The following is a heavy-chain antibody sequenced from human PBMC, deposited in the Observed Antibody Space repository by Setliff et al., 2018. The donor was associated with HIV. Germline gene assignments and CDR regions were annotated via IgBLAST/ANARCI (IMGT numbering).Heavy chain of an antibody. J-gene: IGHJ2*01. Sequence: GGSLRLSCEGNGFSFSDYWMTWVRQAPGKGLQWVANIKQDGSETSYAESVQGRFTISRGNSKNTLYMEMSRLRAEDTAVYYCAKTLPTFSTYNWYFDLWGRGTLVTVSS. CDR2: IKQDGSET. CDR3: AKTLPTFSTYNWYFDL. D-gene: IGHD3-16*01. V-gene: IGHV3-7*03. CDR1: GFSFSDYW.